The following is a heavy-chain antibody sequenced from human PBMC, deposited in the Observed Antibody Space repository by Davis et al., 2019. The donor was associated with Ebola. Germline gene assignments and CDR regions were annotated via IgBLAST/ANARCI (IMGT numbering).Heavy chain of an antibody. CDR1: GFTFSSYG. Sequence: PGGSLRLSCAASGFTFSSYGMHWVRQAPGKGLEWVAVIWYDGSNKYYADSVKGRFTISRDNSKNTLYLQMNSLRAEDTAVYYCARANKLWQGMDVWGQGTTVTVSS. CDR3: ARANKLWQGMDV. D-gene: IGHD5-18*01. J-gene: IGHJ6*02. CDR2: IWYDGSNK. V-gene: IGHV3-33*01.